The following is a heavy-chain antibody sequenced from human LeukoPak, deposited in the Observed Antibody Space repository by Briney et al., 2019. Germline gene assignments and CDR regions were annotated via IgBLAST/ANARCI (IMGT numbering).Heavy chain of an antibody. V-gene: IGHV3-21*01. Sequence: GGSLRLSCAASGFTFSSYSMNWVRQAPGKGLEWVSSISSSSSYIYYADSVKGRFTISRDNAKNSLYLQMNSLRAEDTAVYYCARDDEDFWSGHYDAFDIWGQGTMVTVSS. CDR3: ARDDEDFWSGHYDAFDI. CDR1: GFTFSSYS. D-gene: IGHD3-3*01. CDR2: ISSSSSYI. J-gene: IGHJ3*02.